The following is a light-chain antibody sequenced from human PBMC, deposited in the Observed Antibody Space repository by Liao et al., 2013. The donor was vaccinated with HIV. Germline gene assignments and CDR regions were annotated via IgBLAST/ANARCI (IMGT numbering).Light chain of an antibody. CDR2: QDS. Sequence: SYELTQPPSVSVSPGQTASITCSGDKLGDQYACWYQQKPGQSPVLVIYQDSKRPSGIPERFSGSNSGNTATLTISGTQAMDEADYYCQAWDSSTAEVFGGG. CDR1: KLGDQY. J-gene: IGLJ3*02. V-gene: IGLV3-1*01. CDR3: QAWDSSTAEV.